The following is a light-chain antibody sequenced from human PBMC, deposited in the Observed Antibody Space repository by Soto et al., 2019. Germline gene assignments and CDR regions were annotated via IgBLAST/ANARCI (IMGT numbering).Light chain of an antibody. CDR1: QEIHTW. CDR3: QQYYGYSRT. CDR2: EAS. Sequence: DIQVTQSPSTLSASVGDRVTITCRASQEIHTWLAWYQQKVGKAPKLLIYEASGLPSGVPSRFSGSGSGTEFSLTISSLQPDDFATYYCQQYYGYSRTFGQGTKVDIK. V-gene: IGKV1-5*01. J-gene: IGKJ1*01.